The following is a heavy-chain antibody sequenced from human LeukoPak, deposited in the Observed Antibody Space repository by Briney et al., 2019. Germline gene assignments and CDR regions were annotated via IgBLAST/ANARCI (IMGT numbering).Heavy chain of an antibody. D-gene: IGHD3-22*01. Sequence: ASVKVSCKASGYTFTSYGISWVRQAPGQGLEWMGWISAYNGNTNYAQKLQGRVTMTTDTSTSTAYMELRSLRSDDTAVYYCARVLGGYYDSSGPLDYWGQGTLVTVSS. CDR2: ISAYNGNT. CDR1: GYTFTSYG. CDR3: ARVLGGYYDSSGPLDY. J-gene: IGHJ4*02. V-gene: IGHV1-18*01.